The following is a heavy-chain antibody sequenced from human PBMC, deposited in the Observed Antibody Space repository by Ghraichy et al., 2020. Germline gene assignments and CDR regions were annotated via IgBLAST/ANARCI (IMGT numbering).Heavy chain of an antibody. CDR2: INHSGST. Sequence: ESLNISCAVYGGSFSGYYWSWIRQPPGKGLEWIGEINHSGSTNYNPSLKSRVTISVDTSKNQFSLKLSSVTAADTAVYYCARGRIAAAGHYYYYYGMDVWGQGTTVTVSS. CDR1: GGSFSGYY. CDR3: ARGRIAAAGHYYYYYGMDV. D-gene: IGHD6-13*01. J-gene: IGHJ6*02. V-gene: IGHV4-34*01.